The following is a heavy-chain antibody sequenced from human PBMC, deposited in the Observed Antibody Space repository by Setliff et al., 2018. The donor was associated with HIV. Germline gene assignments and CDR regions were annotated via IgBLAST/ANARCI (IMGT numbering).Heavy chain of an antibody. Sequence: GASVMVSCKASGYSFTTYSINWLRQAPGQGPEWMGWIHTSTGKPTYVRDFTGRFVFSLDTSVNTAFLQISDLKTEDTAVYYCARNSPFPPSSGAHFDFWGPGTLVTVSS. CDR1: GYSFTTYS. V-gene: IGHV7-4-1*02. CDR2: IHTSTGKP. D-gene: IGHD3-22*01. CDR3: ARNSPFPPSSGAHFDF. J-gene: IGHJ4*02.